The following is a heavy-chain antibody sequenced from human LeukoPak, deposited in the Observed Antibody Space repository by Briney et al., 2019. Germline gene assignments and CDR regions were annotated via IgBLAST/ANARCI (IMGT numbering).Heavy chain of an antibody. CDR1: GGSISTYY. D-gene: IGHD3-10*01. Sequence: SETLSLTCTVSGGSISTYYWSWIRQPPGKGLEWIGYIFYSGSTNYNPSLKSRITISVDTSKNQFSLKLSSVTAADTAVYYCAKDGSHGSGSSHWGQGTLVTVSS. CDR3: AKDGSHGSGSSH. J-gene: IGHJ4*02. V-gene: IGHV4-59*12. CDR2: IFYSGST.